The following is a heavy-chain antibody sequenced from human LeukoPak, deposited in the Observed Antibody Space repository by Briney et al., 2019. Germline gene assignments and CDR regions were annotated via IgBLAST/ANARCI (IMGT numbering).Heavy chain of an antibody. D-gene: IGHD6-6*01. CDR1: GFTFSSYW. V-gene: IGHV3-74*01. J-gene: IGHJ3*02. CDR2: ISTDGSST. Sequence: PGDSLRLSCAASGFTFSSYWMHWVRQAPGKGLVWVSRISTDGSSTNSADSVKGRFTISRDNAKNTQYLQMNSLRAEDTAVYYCVREYSSSSGRSFDIWGQGTMATVSP. CDR3: VREYSSSSGRSFDI.